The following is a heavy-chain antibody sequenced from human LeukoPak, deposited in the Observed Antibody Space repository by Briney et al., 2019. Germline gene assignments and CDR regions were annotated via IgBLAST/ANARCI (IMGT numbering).Heavy chain of an antibody. Sequence: ASVKVSCKASGYTLTHYYMHWGRQSPGQERKCRRWTNSNNAVTNYTQKFQGRVTMTSDTYISTAYMELSRLRSDETDVYYCARDHGYSYGLVAYWGGGTLVTVSS. D-gene: IGHD5-18*01. CDR2: TNSNNAVT. CDR3: ARDHGYSYGLVAY. J-gene: IGHJ4*02. CDR1: GYTLTHYY. V-gene: IGHV1-2*02.